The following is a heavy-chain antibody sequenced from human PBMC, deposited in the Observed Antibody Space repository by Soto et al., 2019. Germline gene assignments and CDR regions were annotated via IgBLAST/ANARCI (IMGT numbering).Heavy chain of an antibody. CDR2: INHSGST. V-gene: IGHV4-34*01. Sequence: SETLSLTCAVYGGSFSGYYWSWIRQPPGKGLEWIGEINHSGSTNYNPSLKSRVTISVDTSKNQFSLKLSSVTAADTAVYYCARVDELRLSGGDYSCWFDPWGQGTLVTVSS. CDR1: GGSFSGYY. D-gene: IGHD1-7*01. J-gene: IGHJ5*02. CDR3: ARVDELRLSGGDYSCWFDP.